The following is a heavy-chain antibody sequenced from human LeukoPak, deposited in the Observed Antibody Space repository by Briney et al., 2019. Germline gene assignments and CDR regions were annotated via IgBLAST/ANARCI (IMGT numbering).Heavy chain of an antibody. V-gene: IGHV3-7*01. Sequence: GGSLRLSCAASGFTFRSYWMTWVRQAPGKGLEWVANIKQDGSEKHYVGSVKGRFAISRDNAKNSLYLQMNSLRAEDTAVYYCARVGFYYYYYMDVWGGGTTVTVSS. CDR1: GFTFRSYW. D-gene: IGHD6-25*01. J-gene: IGHJ6*03. CDR3: ARVGFYYYYYMDV. CDR2: IKQDGSEK.